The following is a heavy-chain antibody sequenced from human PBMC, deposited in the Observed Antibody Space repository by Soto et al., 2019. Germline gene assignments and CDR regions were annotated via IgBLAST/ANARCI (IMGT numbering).Heavy chain of an antibody. CDR2: IDASGNT. CDR1: VDSITTYY. CDR3: ARYSNNWFQTEGMDV. J-gene: IGHJ6*02. D-gene: IGHD6-13*01. V-gene: IGHV4-4*07. Sequence: SETLSLTCTVSVDSITTYYWRWIRQPAGKGLEWIGRIDASGNTNYNPSLNSRVTMSIDTSKKQFSLKLTSVTAADTAIYYCARYSNNWFQTEGMDVWGQGTTVT.